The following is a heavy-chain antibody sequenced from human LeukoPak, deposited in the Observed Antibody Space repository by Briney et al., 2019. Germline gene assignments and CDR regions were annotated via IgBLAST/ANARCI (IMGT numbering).Heavy chain of an antibody. CDR1: GYTFTSYG. Sequence: GASVKVSCKASGYTFTSYGISWVRQAPGQGLEWTGWISAYNGNTNYAQKLQGRVTMTTDTSTSTAYMELRSLRSDDTAVYYCARGSRYYYDSSGYLYFDYWGQGTLVTVSS. D-gene: IGHD3-22*01. CDR2: ISAYNGNT. CDR3: ARGSRYYYDSSGYLYFDY. V-gene: IGHV1-18*01. J-gene: IGHJ4*02.